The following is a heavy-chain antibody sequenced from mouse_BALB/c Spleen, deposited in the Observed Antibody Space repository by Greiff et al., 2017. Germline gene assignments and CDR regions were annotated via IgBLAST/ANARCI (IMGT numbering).Heavy chain of an antibody. CDR3: ARGYGLGY. Sequence: VQLQQSGPELVKPGASVKISCKASGYTFTDYNMHWVKQSHGKSLEWIGYIYPYNGGTGYNQKFKSKATLTVDNSSSTAYMELRSLTSEDSAVYYGARGYGLGYWGQGTLVTVSA. J-gene: IGHJ3*01. CDR2: IYPYNGGT. V-gene: IGHV1S29*02. D-gene: IGHD2-10*02. CDR1: GYTFTDYN.